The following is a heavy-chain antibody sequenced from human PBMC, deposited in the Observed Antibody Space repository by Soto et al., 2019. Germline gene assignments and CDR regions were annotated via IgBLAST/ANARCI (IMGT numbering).Heavy chain of an antibody. J-gene: IGHJ4*02. V-gene: IGHV1-69*01. CDR3: ARGWGYDSNDYYYAY. CDR2: IIPIFGTA. Sequence: QVQLVQSGAEVRKPGSSVKVSCKASGGTFSRHAISWVRQAPGQGLEWMGGIIPIFGTANHAQKFQGRVTIIADESTSTVYRELSSLRSEDTAMYYCARGWGYDSNDYYYAYCGQGNLVIVAS. D-gene: IGHD3-22*01. CDR1: GGTFSRHA.